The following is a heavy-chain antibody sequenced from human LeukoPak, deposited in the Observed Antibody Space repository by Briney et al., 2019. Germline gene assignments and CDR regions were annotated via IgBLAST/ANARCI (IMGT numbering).Heavy chain of an antibody. J-gene: IGHJ4*02. D-gene: IGHD6-19*01. CDR1: GFTFGDYY. CDR2: ISGSSSYT. V-gene: IGHV3-11*06. Sequence: GGSLRLSCAASGFTFGDYYMTWIRQAPGKGLEWVSYISGSSSYTNYADALKGRFTISRDNAKKSLYLQMNSLRAEDTAVYYCAREYSSGGFDYWGQGTLATVSS. CDR3: AREYSSGGFDY.